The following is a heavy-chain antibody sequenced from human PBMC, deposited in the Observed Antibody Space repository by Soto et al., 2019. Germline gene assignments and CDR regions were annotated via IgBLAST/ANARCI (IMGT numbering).Heavy chain of an antibody. CDR3: ARDLALFIAAAGPQGDY. V-gene: IGHV1-18*01. CDR2: ISAYNGNT. D-gene: IGHD6-13*01. Sequence: QVQLVQSGAEVKKPGASVKVSCKASGYTFTSYGISWVRQAPGQGLEWMGWISAYNGNTNYAQKLQGRVTMTTDTSTSTAYMELRSLRSDDTAVHYCARDLALFIAAAGPQGDYWGQGTLVTVSS. CDR1: GYTFTSYG. J-gene: IGHJ4*02.